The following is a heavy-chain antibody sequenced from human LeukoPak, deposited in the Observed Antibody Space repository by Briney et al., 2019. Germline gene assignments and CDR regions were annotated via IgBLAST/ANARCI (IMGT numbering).Heavy chain of an antibody. CDR2: IYPDDFDT. V-gene: IGHV5-51*01. D-gene: IGHD3-22*01. CDR3: VRRASYYDGLDY. J-gene: IGHJ4*02. Sequence: GESLKISCKGSGYSFTSNWIGWVRQMPGKGLEWMGLIYPDDFDTTYSPSFQGQVSISADKSISTAYLQWSSLKTSDTATYYCVRRASYYDGLDYWGQGTLVTVSS. CDR1: GYSFTSNW.